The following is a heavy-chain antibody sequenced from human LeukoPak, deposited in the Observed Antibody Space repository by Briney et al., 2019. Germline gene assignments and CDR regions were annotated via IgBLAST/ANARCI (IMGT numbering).Heavy chain of an antibody. CDR1: GFTFSDYY. Sequence: KPGGSLRLSCAASGFTFSDYYMTWIRQAPGKGLEWVSYITSSGSTIYYADSVKGRFTISRDNVKSSLYLQMNSLRAEDTALYYCAKEERSVLWFGELASGYWGQGTLVTVSS. J-gene: IGHJ4*02. V-gene: IGHV3-11*01. CDR2: ITSSGSTI. CDR3: AKEERSVLWFGELASGY. D-gene: IGHD3-10*01.